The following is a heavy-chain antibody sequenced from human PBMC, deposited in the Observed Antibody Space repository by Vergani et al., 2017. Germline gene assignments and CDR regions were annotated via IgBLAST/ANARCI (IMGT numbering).Heavy chain of an antibody. CDR2: IYPGDSDT. CDR1: GYSFTSYW. CDR3: ARPSRYDSSGFQH. Sequence: EVQLVQSGAAVKKPGESLKISCTGSGYSFTSYWIGWVRPMPGKGLEWMGIIYPGDSDTRYSPSFQGQVTISADKSISTAYLQWSSLKASDTAMYYCARPSRYDSSGFQHWGQGTLVTVSS. V-gene: IGHV5-51*01. J-gene: IGHJ1*01. D-gene: IGHD3-22*01.